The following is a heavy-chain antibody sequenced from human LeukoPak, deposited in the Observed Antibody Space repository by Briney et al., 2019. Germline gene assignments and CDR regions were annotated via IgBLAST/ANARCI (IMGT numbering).Heavy chain of an antibody. Sequence: GGSLRLSCAASGFTVSSNYMSWVRQAPGKGLEWVPVIYSGGSTYYADSVKGRFTISRDNSKNTLYLQMNSLRAEDTAVYYCARVIMGASNWFDPWGQGTLVTVSS. CDR3: ARVIMGASNWFDP. J-gene: IGHJ5*02. CDR1: GFTVSSNY. CDR2: IYSGGST. D-gene: IGHD1-26*01. V-gene: IGHV3-66*01.